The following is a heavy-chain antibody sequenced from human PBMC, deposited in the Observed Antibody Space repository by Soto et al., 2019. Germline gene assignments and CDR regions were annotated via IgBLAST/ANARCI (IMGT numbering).Heavy chain of an antibody. V-gene: IGHV1-3*01. CDR2: INAGNGNT. D-gene: IGHD6-6*01. J-gene: IGHJ6*02. CDR3: ASPLPLYSSSSEYYYYGMDV. CDR1: GYTFTSYA. Sequence: ASVKVSCKASGYTFTSYAMHWVRQAPGQRLEWMGWINAGNGNTKYSQKFQGRVTITRDTSASTAYMELSSLRSEDTAVYYCASPLPLYSSSSEYYYYGMDVWGQGTTVTVSS.